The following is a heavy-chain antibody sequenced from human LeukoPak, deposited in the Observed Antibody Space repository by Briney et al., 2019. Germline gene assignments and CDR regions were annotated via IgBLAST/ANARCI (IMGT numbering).Heavy chain of an antibody. D-gene: IGHD5-24*01. V-gene: IGHV4-34*01. Sequence: SETLSLTCAVYGGSFSGYYWSWIRQPPGKGLEWIGEINHSGSTNYNPSLKSRVTISVDTSKNQFSLKLSSVTAADTAVYYCARDKGMATMDGFDYWGQGTLVTVSS. CDR2: INHSGST. CDR1: GGSFSGYY. CDR3: ARDKGMATMDGFDY. J-gene: IGHJ4*02.